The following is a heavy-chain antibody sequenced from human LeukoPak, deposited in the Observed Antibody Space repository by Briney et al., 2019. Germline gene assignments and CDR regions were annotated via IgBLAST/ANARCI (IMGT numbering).Heavy chain of an antibody. Sequence: GGSLRLSCAASGFTFSSYSMNWVRQAPGKGLEWVSYISSSSSTIYYADSVKGRFTISRDNAKNSLYLQMNSLRAEDTAVYYCARVRTYGDYEYFQHWGQGTLVTVSS. CDR1: GFTFSSYS. D-gene: IGHD4-17*01. V-gene: IGHV3-48*01. J-gene: IGHJ1*01. CDR3: ARVRTYGDYEYFQH. CDR2: ISSSSSTI.